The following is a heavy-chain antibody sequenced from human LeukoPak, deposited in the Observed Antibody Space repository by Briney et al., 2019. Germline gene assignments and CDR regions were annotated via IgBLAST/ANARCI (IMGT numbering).Heavy chain of an antibody. CDR2: IYYSGST. CDR3: ARGRITIPTVTQYYFDY. Sequence: SETLSLTCTVSGGSISSSSYYWGWIRQPPGKGLEWIGSIYYSGSTYYNPSLKSRVTISVDTSKNQFSLKLSSVTAADTAVYYCARGRITIPTVTQYYFDYWGQGTLVTVSS. CDR1: GGSISSSSYY. J-gene: IGHJ4*02. D-gene: IGHD3-10*01. V-gene: IGHV4-39*07.